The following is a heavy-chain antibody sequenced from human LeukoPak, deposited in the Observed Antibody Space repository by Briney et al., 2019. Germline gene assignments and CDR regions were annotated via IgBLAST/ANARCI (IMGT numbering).Heavy chain of an antibody. CDR2: IYPGDSDT. CDR1: GYSFTSYW. V-gene: IGHV5-51*01. J-gene: IGHJ4*02. CDR3: ARDYSGSRASFDY. D-gene: IGHD6-6*01. Sequence: GESLRISCKGSGYSFTSYWIGWVRQMPGKGLEWMGIIYPGDSDTRYSPSFQGQVTVSADRSISTAYLQWSSLKASDTAMYYCARDYSGSRASFDYWGQGTLVTVSS.